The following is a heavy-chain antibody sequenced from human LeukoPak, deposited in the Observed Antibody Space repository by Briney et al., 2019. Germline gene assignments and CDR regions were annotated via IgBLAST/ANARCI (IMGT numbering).Heavy chain of an antibody. CDR2: INHSGST. J-gene: IGHJ4*02. CDR3: ARGLGGLGNDY. Sequence: PSETLSLTCAVYGGSFSGYYWSWIRQPPGKGLEWIGEINHSGSTNYNPSLKSRVTISVDTSKNQFSLKLSSVTAADTAVYYCARGLGGLGNDYWSQGTLVTVSS. D-gene: IGHD7-27*01. CDR1: GGSFSGYY. V-gene: IGHV4-34*01.